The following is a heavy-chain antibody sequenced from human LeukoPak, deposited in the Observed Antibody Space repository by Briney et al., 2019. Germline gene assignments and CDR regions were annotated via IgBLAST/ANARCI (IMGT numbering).Heavy chain of an antibody. CDR1: GGSISSGGYY. J-gene: IGHJ4*02. CDR2: IYYSGST. Sequence: SETLSLTCTVSGGSISSGGYYWSWIRQHPGKGLEWIGYIYYSGSTYYNPSLKSRVTISVDTSKNQFSLKLSSVTAADTAVYYCARVSSSGYYYLDYWGQGTLVTVSS. D-gene: IGHD3-22*01. CDR3: ARVSSSGYYYLDY. V-gene: IGHV4-31*03.